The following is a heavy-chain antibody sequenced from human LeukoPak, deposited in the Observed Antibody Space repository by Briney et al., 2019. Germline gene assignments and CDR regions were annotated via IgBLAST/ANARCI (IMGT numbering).Heavy chain of an antibody. CDR2: INPNNGVT. D-gene: IGHD4-17*01. CDR3: TVTTNYYYYYMDV. V-gene: IGHV1-46*01. Sequence: ASVKVSCKASGYIFTNYYIHWVRQAPGQGLEWMGIINPNNGVTAYAQKFQGRVTMTRDTSTTTVYMDLISLRSEDTAVYYCTVTTNYYYYYMDVWGKGTTVTISS. CDR1: GYIFTNYY. J-gene: IGHJ6*03.